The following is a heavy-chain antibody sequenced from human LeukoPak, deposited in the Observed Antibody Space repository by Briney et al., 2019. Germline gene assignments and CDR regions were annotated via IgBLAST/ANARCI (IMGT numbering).Heavy chain of an antibody. CDR3: ARIDSSSLPKDY. CDR2: ISAYNGNT. CDR1: GYTFTDYY. D-gene: IGHD6-13*01. J-gene: IGHJ4*02. Sequence: ASVKVSCKASGYTFTDYYMHWVRQAPGQGLEWMGWISAYNGNTNYAQKLQGRVTMTTDTSTSTAYMELRSLRSDDTAVYYCARIDSSSLPKDYWGQGTLVTVSS. V-gene: IGHV1-18*01.